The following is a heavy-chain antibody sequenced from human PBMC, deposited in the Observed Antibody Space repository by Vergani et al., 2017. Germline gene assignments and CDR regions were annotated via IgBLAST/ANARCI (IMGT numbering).Heavy chain of an antibody. J-gene: IGHJ3*02. V-gene: IGHV1-58*02. D-gene: IGHD3-3*01. Sequence: QMQLVQSGPEVKKPGTSVKVSCKASGFTFTSSAMQWVRQARGQRLEWIGWIVVGSGNTNYAQKFQERVTITRDMSTSTAYMELSSLRSEDTAVYYCARDRTIFGVVIDAFDIWGQGTMVTVSS. CDR3: ARDRTIFGVVIDAFDI. CDR1: GFTFTSSA. CDR2: IVVGSGNT.